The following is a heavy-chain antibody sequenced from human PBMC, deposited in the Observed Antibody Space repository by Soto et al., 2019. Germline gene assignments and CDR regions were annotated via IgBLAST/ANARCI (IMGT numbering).Heavy chain of an antibody. CDR1: GGSISSYY. CDR3: ARRYGYAFDI. D-gene: IGHD5-18*01. Sequence: PWETLSLTCTVSGGSISSYYWSWIRQPPGKRLEWIGYIYYSGTTNYNPSLKSRVTISVDTTKNQFSLKLSSVTAADTAIYYCARRYGYAFDIWGQGTMVTVSS. CDR2: IYYSGTT. J-gene: IGHJ3*02. V-gene: IGHV4-59*08.